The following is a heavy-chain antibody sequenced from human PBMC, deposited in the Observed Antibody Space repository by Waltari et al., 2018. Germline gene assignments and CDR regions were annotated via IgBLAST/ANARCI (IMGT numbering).Heavy chain of an antibody. J-gene: IGHJ5*02. D-gene: IGHD6-19*01. CDR1: RGTFSSYA. CDR2: FIPILGIS. CDR3: AISLGSSGWLNWFAP. Sequence: QVQLVQSGAEVKKPGSSVKVSCKASRGTFSSYAISWVRQAPGQGLDWMGGFIPILGISNDAPKFQCRATITADESTSTAYMQLSSLRSEDPAVYYCAISLGSSGWLNWFAPWGQGTLVTVSS. V-gene: IGHV1-69*04.